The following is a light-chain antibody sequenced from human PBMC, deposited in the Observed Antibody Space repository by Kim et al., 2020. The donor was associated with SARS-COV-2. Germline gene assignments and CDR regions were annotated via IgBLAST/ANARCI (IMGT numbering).Light chain of an antibody. CDR1: NIGSKS. CDR2: YDN. J-gene: IGLJ2*01. Sequence: SYELTQPPSVSVAPGETATIPCGKDNIGSKSVHWYQQKPGQAPILVISYDNDRPSGIPERFSGFNSGRTATLTIGRVEAGDEADYYCQVWDSTSDVVFGGGTQLTVL. CDR3: QVWDSTSDVV. V-gene: IGLV3-21*04.